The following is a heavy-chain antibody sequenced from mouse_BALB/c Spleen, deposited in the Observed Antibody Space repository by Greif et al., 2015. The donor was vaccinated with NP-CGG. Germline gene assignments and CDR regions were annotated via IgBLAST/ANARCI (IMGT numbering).Heavy chain of an antibody. J-gene: IGHJ3*01. CDR2: ISSGGSYT. V-gene: IGHV5-9-4*01. CDR3: ARGPLDYDGAWFAY. Sequence: EVMLVESGGGLVKPGGSLKLSCAASGFTFSSYAMSWVRQSPEKRLEWVAEISSGGSYTYYPDTVTGRFTISRDNAKNTLYLEMSSLRSEDTAMYYCARGPLDYDGAWFAYWGQGTLVTVSA. CDR1: GFTFSSYA. D-gene: IGHD2-4*01.